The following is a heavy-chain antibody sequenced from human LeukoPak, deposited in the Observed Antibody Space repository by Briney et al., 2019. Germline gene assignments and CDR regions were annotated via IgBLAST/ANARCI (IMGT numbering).Heavy chain of an antibody. D-gene: IGHD5-12*01. Sequence: PGGSLSLSFAASGFTFSSYGMHWVRQAPGKGLEWVAVISYDGSNKYYADSVKGRFTISRDNSKNTLYLQMNSLRAEDTAVYYCAIGYGGYLTQSAFDIWGQGTMVTVSS. J-gene: IGHJ3*02. CDR3: AIGYGGYLTQSAFDI. CDR1: GFTFSSYG. CDR2: ISYDGSNK. V-gene: IGHV3-30*03.